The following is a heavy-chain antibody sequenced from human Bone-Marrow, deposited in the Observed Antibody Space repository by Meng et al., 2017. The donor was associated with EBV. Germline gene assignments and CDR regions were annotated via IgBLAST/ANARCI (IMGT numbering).Heavy chain of an antibody. J-gene: IGHJ4*02. CDR2: IHQSGST. CDR3: ARGSSFCSGGSCFEN. D-gene: IGHD2-15*01. CDR1: GGSISRGHW. V-gene: IGHV4-4*02. Sequence: VHLPESGPGLVKPSGTVSLTCAVSGGSISRGHWWSWVRQPPGKGLEWIGEIHQSGSTNYNPSLKSRVTISLDMSKNQFSLNLNSVTAADTAVYFCARGSSFCSGGSCFENWGQGTLVTVSS.